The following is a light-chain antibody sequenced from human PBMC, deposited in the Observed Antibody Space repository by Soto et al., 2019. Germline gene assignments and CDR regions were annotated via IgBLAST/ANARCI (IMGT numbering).Light chain of an antibody. Sequence: NFMLAQPHSVSESPGRTVIISCTGSSGTIASNFVQWFQQRPGSAPATVIYEDNQRPSGVPDRFSGSIDSSSNSAFLTISGLKTEDEADYYCQSYDNTKRWVFGGGTKVTVL. J-gene: IGLJ3*02. CDR1: SGTIASNF. V-gene: IGLV6-57*02. CDR3: QSYDNTKRWV. CDR2: EDN.